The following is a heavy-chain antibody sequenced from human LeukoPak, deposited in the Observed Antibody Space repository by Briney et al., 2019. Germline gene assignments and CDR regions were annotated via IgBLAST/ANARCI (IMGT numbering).Heavy chain of an antibody. Sequence: GGSLRLSCAASGFTFSKAWMSWVRQAPGKGLEWVGRIKSKTDGGTTDYAAPVKGRFTISRDDSKNTLYLQMNSLKTEDTAVYYCTTRIPYYDFWSGPYWGQGTLVTVSS. CDR2: IKSKTDGGTT. V-gene: IGHV3-15*01. D-gene: IGHD3-3*01. CDR1: GFTFSKAW. CDR3: TTRIPYYDFWSGPY. J-gene: IGHJ4*02.